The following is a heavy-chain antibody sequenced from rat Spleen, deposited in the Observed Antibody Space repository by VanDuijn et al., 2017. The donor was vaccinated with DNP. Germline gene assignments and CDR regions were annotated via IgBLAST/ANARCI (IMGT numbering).Heavy chain of an antibody. CDR2: ITNTGGST. V-gene: IGHV5-29*01. CDR1: GFTFSNYG. J-gene: IGHJ2*01. Sequence: EVQLVESGGGLVQPGRSLKLSCAASGFTFSNYGMAWVRQAPTKGLEWVASITNTGGSTYYPDSVKGRFTISRDNAKSTLYLQVNSLRSEDTATYYCTSHNSGYFDYWGQGVMVTVSS. CDR3: TSHNSGYFDY. D-gene: IGHD4-3*01.